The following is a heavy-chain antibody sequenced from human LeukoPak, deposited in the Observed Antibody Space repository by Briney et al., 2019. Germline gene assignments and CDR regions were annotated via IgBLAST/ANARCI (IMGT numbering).Heavy chain of an antibody. D-gene: IGHD3-3*01. CDR1: GGYFSGYY. V-gene: IGHV4-34*01. J-gene: IGHJ6*02. CDR3: ARGVDRYDFWSASQGYGMDV. Sequence: PSETLSLTCAVYGGYFSGYYWSWIRQRPGKGLEWIGEVNHSGSTNYNPSLKSRVTISVDTSKNQFSLKLSSVTAADTAVYYCARGVDRYDFWSASQGYGMDVWGQGTTVTVSS. CDR2: VNHSGST.